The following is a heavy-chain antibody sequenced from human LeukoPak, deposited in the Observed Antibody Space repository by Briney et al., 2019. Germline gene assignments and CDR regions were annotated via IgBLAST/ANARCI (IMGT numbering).Heavy chain of an antibody. Sequence: PSETLSLTCTVPGGSVSSGSYYWSWIGQPPGKGLEWVGYIYYSGSTNYNPSLKSRVTISVDTSKNQFSLKLSSVTAADTAVYYCARLRSDWYFDLWGRGTLVTVSS. D-gene: IGHD3-16*01. CDR3: ARLRSDWYFDL. CDR1: GGSVSSGSYY. J-gene: IGHJ2*01. CDR2: IYYSGST. V-gene: IGHV4-61*01.